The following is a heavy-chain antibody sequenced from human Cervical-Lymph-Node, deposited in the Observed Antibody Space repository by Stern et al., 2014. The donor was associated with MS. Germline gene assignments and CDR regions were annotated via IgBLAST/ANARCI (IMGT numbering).Heavy chain of an antibody. CDR3: ARDSGYTAAAATNWFDP. J-gene: IGHJ5*02. CDR2: IIPIFGTA. V-gene: IGHV1-69*01. Sequence: DQLVESGAEVKKPGSSVKVSCKASGGTFSSYAISWVRQAPGQGLEWMGGIIPIFGTANYAQKFQGRVTITADESTSTAYMELSSLRSEDTAVYYCARDSGYTAAAATNWFDPWGQGTLVTVSS. CDR1: GGTFSSYA. D-gene: IGHD6-13*01.